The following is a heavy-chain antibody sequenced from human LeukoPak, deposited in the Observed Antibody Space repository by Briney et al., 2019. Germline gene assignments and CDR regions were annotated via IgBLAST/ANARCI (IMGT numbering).Heavy chain of an antibody. V-gene: IGHV1-2*06. CDR1: GYTFTGYY. CDR3: ATRTIFPYYYYMDV. Sequence: ASVKVSCKASGYTFTGYYMHWVPQAPGQWLEWIGRINPNSGGTNCAQKFQGRVTMTRDTSISTAYMELSRLRSDDTAVYYCATRTIFPYYYYMDVWGKGTTVTVSS. CDR2: INPNSGGT. J-gene: IGHJ6*03. D-gene: IGHD1-14*01.